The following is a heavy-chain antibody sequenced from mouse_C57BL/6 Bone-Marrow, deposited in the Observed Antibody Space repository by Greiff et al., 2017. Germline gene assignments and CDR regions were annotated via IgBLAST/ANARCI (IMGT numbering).Heavy chain of an antibody. Sequence: QVQLQQSGPGLVAPSQSLSITCTVSGFSLTSYGVHWVRQPPRKGLEWLVVIWSDGSTTYNAARKSRLSISKDNSKGQVFLKMNSLQTDYTAMYYCARNDGSSRWYFDVWGTGTTVTVSS. CDR3: ARNDGSSRWYFDV. CDR1: GFSLTSYG. D-gene: IGHD1-1*01. CDR2: IWSDGST. J-gene: IGHJ1*03. V-gene: IGHV2-6*02.